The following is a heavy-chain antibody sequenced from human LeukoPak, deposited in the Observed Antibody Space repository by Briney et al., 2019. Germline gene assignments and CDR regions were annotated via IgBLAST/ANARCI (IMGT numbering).Heavy chain of an antibody. CDR3: ARDRRSGGSDAFDI. J-gene: IGHJ3*02. V-gene: IGHV3-48*04. Sequence: GGSLRLSCAASGFTFSGYGMHWVRQAPGKGLEWVSYISSSTTTIYYADSVRGRFTISRDNAKNSLYLQMNRLRAEDTAVYYCARDRRSGGSDAFDIWGQGTMVTVSS. CDR2: ISSSTTTI. D-gene: IGHD3-16*01. CDR1: GFTFSGYG.